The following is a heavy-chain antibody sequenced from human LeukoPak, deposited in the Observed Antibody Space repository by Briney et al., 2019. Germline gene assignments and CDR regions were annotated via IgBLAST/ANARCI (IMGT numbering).Heavy chain of an antibody. D-gene: IGHD2-2*01. Sequence: ASVKVSCKASGYTFTDYLIHWVRQAPGQGPEWMGWIIPKGGGTKYAQKFQDRVTMTRDTSINTAYMELSGLRPDDTAVYYCARAPRPRDPTSSAAHQPFDYWGQGTLVIVSS. V-gene: IGHV1-2*02. CDR2: IIPKGGGT. J-gene: IGHJ4*02. CDR3: ARAPRPRDPTSSAAHQPFDY. CDR1: GYTFTDYL.